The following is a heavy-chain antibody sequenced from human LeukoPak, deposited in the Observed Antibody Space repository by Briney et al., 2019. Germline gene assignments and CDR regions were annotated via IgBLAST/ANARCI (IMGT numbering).Heavy chain of an antibody. CDR2: IYSGGST. V-gene: IGHV3-66*01. D-gene: IGHD3-10*01. J-gene: IGHJ6*02. Sequence: GGSLRLSCAASGFTFSSNYMSWVRQAPGKGLEWVSVIYSGGSTYYSESVMGGFTISRDNCKNTLYLQMTSLRAEDTAVYYCARDRPSGGSGSYYNPYYYYGMDVWGQGTTVTVSS. CDR3: ARDRPSGGSGSYYNPYYYYGMDV. CDR1: GFTFSSNY.